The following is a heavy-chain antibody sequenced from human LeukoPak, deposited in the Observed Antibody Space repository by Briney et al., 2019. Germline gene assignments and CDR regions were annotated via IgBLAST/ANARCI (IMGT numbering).Heavy chain of an antibody. CDR1: GFTFSSYS. J-gene: IGHJ4*02. V-gene: IGHV3-48*01. CDR2: IRSGGSIT. Sequence: GGSLRLSCAASGFTFSSYSMNWVRQAPGKGLEWVSYIRSGGSITRYADYVKGRFTISRDNAKNSLYLQMNSLRAEDTAVYYCARESLKKAVALDYWGQGTLVTVSS. D-gene: IGHD6-19*01. CDR3: ARESLKKAVALDY.